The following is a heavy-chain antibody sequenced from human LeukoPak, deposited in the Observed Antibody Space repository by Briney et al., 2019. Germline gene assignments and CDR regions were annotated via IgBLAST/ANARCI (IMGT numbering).Heavy chain of an antibody. V-gene: IGHV3-21*01. D-gene: IGHD3-22*01. Sequence: PGGSLRLSCAASGFTFSSYSMNWVRQAPGKGLEWVSSISSSSSYIYYADSVKGRFTISRDNAKNSLYLQMNSLRAEDTAVYYCARDGNWNSSGIDYWGQGTLVTVSS. CDR2: ISSSSSYI. CDR1: GFTFSSYS. CDR3: ARDGNWNSSGIDY. J-gene: IGHJ4*02.